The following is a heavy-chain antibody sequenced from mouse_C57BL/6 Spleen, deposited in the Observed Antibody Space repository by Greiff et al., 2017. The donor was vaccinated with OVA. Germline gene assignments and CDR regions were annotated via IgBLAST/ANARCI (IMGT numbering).Heavy chain of an antibody. Sequence: QVPVKQSGAELVKPGASVKISCKASGYAFSSYWMNWVKQRPGKGLEWIGKLYPGDGDTNYNGKFKGKATLTADKSSSTAYMQRSSLTSEDSAVYFCARELTYAMDYWGQGTSVTVSS. CDR1: GYAFSSYW. D-gene: IGHD1-1*01. V-gene: IGHV1-80*01. J-gene: IGHJ4*01. CDR3: ARELTYAMDY. CDR2: LYPGDGDT.